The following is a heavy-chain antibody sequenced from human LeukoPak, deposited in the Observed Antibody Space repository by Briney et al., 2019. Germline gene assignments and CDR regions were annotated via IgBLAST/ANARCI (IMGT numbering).Heavy chain of an antibody. D-gene: IGHD5-18*01. V-gene: IGHV3-7*01. Sequence: PGGSLRLSCAASGFTFSNYWMSWVRQAPGKGLEWVANIKQDGSEKYYVGSVKGRFTISRDNAKNSLSLQMNSLRAEDTAVYYCARKGYSYGTFDYWGQGTLVTVSS. CDR1: GFTFSNYW. J-gene: IGHJ4*02. CDR3: ARKGYSYGTFDY. CDR2: IKQDGSEK.